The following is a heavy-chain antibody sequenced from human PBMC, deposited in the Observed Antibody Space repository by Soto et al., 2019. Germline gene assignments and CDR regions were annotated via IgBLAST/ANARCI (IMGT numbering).Heavy chain of an antibody. CDR1: GASIRSYY. CDR2: VYTSDYT. J-gene: IGHJ6*02. D-gene: IGHD1-1*01. Sequence: SETLSLTCSVSGASIRSYYWHWIRQPPGKGLEWIGYVYTSDYTRYSSSLKSRVTISVDTSKSQFYLRLNSVTAADTAVYYCASSAGFPGDFFYHDVMDVWGRGTTVIVSS. V-gene: IGHV4-4*08. CDR3: ASSAGFPGDFFYHDVMDV.